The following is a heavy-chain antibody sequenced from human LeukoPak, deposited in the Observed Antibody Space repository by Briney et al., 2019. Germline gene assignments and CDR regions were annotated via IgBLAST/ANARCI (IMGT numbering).Heavy chain of an antibody. D-gene: IGHD3-10*01. CDR3: AKGGIPWFGEKMYYFDY. CDR1: GFTFSSYG. Sequence: PGGSLRLSCAASGFTFSSYGMHWVRQAPGKGLEWVAVISYDGSNKYYADSVKGRFTISRDNSKNTLYLQMNSLRAEDTAVYYCAKGGIPWFGEKMYYFDYWGQGTLVTVSS. V-gene: IGHV3-30*18. CDR2: ISYDGSNK. J-gene: IGHJ4*02.